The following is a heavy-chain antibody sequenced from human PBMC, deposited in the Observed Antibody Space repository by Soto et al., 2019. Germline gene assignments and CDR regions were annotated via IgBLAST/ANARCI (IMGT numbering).Heavy chain of an antibody. J-gene: IGHJ6*02. CDR1: GGSISSYY. CDR2: IYYSGST. D-gene: IGHD1-1*01. CDR3: AREATTVDSYYYYGMDV. Sequence: SETLSLTCTVSGGSISSYYWSWIRQPPGKGLEWIGYIYYSGSTNYNPSLKSRVTISVDTSKNQFSLKLSSVTAADTAVYYCAREATTVDSYYYYGMDVWGQGTTVPVSS. V-gene: IGHV4-59*01.